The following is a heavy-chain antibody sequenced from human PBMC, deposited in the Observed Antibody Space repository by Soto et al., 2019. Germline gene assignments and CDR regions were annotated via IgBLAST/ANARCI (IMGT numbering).Heavy chain of an antibody. CDR1: GFTFSSYG. V-gene: IGHV3-33*01. Sequence: GGSLRLSCAASGFTFSSYGMHWVRQAPGKGLEWVAVIWYDGSNKYYADSVKGRFTISRDNSKNTLYLQMNSLRAEDTAVYYCARDRREFYYFDYWGQGTLVTVSS. CDR3: ARDRREFYYFDY. CDR2: IWYDGSNK. J-gene: IGHJ4*02. D-gene: IGHD3-3*01.